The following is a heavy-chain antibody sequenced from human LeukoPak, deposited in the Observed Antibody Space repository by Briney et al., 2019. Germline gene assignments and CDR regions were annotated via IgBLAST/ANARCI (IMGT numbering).Heavy chain of an antibody. D-gene: IGHD3-3*01. CDR2: IYYSGST. Sequence: SETLSLTCTVSGGSISSYYWSWIRQPPGKGLEWIGYIYYSGSTNYNPSLKSRVTISVDTSKNQFSLKLSSVTAADTAVYYCARGPSRITIFGVVINEVAFDIWGQGTMVTVSS. CDR3: ARGPSRITIFGVVINEVAFDI. V-gene: IGHV4-59*01. J-gene: IGHJ3*02. CDR1: GGSISSYY.